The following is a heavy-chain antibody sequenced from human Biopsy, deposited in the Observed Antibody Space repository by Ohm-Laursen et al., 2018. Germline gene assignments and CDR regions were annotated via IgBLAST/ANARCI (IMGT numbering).Heavy chain of an antibody. CDR2: ISETSSHI. Sequence: SLRLSCAASGFTFNSHEMNWVRQAPGKGLEWISYISETSSHIYDADSVKGQFTVARDNAKNSLYLQLNSLRAEDTAVYYCARDSRRTAREGGMDVWGQGTTVTVSS. CDR1: GFTFNSHE. CDR3: ARDSRRTAREGGMDV. D-gene: IGHD6-6*01. J-gene: IGHJ6*02. V-gene: IGHV3-21*01.